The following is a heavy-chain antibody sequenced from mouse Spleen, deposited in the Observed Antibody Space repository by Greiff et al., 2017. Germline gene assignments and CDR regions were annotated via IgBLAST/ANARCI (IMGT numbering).Heavy chain of an antibody. D-gene: IGHD2-3*01. Sequence: VQLKESGPELVKPGASVKISCKASGYSFTGYYMNWVKQSPEKSLEWIGEINPSTGGTTYNQKFKAKATLTVDKSSSTAYMQLKSLTSEDSAVYYCARRGGYYWFAYWGQGTLVTVSA. J-gene: IGHJ3*01. CDR3: ARRGGYYWFAY. V-gene: IGHV1-42*01. CDR1: GYSFTGYY. CDR2: INPSTGGT.